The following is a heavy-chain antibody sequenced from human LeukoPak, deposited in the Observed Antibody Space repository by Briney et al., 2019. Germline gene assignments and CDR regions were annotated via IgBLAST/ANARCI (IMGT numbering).Heavy chain of an antibody. CDR2: IYTSGST. D-gene: IGHD3-10*01. CDR3: AREIRMARGVYCYYGMDV. V-gene: IGHV4-4*07. J-gene: IGHJ6*02. CDR1: AASISGYY. Sequence: NPSETLSLTCNVSAASISGYYWSWIRQPAGKGLEWIGRIYTSGSTDYSPSLKSRVTLSVDTSKKQFSLKLSSVTAADTAVYFCAREIRMARGVYCYYGMDVWGQGSTVTVSS.